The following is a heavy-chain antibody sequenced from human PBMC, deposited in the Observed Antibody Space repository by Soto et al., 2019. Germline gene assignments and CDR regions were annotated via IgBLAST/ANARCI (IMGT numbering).Heavy chain of an antibody. CDR2: IYYSVST. CDR1: GGSISSGGYY. V-gene: IGHV4-31*03. CDR3: ARVGYYAGSGYNTFNI. J-gene: IGHJ3*02. Sequence: QVQLQESGPGLVKPSQTLSLTCTVSGGSISSGGYYWSWIRQHPWKVLDWIGYIYYSVSTYYNPSLKRRVTISVDTSKNQFSLQLSSVTAADTAVYYCARVGYYAGSGYNTFNIWGQGTMVTVSS. D-gene: IGHD3-22*01.